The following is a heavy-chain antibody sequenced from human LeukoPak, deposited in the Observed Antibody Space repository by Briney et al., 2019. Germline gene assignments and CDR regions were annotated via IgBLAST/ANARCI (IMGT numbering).Heavy chain of an antibody. V-gene: IGHV3-7*01. D-gene: IGHD3-16*01. CDR3: ARVRWGLRGVGSYFDY. Sequence: PGGSLRLSCAASGFTLSSYWMNWVRQAPGKGLEWVANIKQDGGEKYYVDSVKGRFTISRDNAKNSLYLQMNSLRAEDTAVYYCARVRWGLRGVGSYFDYWGKEPLVTVSS. J-gene: IGHJ4*02. CDR1: GFTLSSYW. CDR2: IKQDGGEK.